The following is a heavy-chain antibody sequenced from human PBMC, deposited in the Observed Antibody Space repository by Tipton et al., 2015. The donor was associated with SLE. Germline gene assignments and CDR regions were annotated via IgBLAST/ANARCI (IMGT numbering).Heavy chain of an antibody. V-gene: IGHV1-18*01. CDR1: GYTFTSYG. CDR3: ARQMTTIDAFDI. D-gene: IGHD5-24*01. J-gene: IGHJ3*02. CDR2: INTFNGNT. Sequence: QVQLVQSGAELKKPGTSVKASCKASGYTFTSYGIGWVRQAPGQGLEWMGWINTFNGNTNYAQKFQGRVTMTMDTSINTAYMEVTRLKSDDSAVYYCARQMTTIDAFDIWGQGTMVTVSS.